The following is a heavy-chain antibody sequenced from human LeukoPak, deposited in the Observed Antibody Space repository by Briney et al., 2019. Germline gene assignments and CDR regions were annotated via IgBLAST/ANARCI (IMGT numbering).Heavy chain of an antibody. CDR2: INPNSGAA. D-gene: IGHD2-2*01. V-gene: IGHV1-2*02. Sequence: ASVKVSCKASGYTFTGYHMHWVRQAPGRGLEWMGWINPNSGAAKYAQKLQGRVTMTRDTSISTAYMEESRLRFDDTAVYYCARDGGWYQLLWWFDPWGQGTLVTVSS. CDR3: ARDGGWYQLLWWFDP. CDR1: GYTFTGYH. J-gene: IGHJ5*02.